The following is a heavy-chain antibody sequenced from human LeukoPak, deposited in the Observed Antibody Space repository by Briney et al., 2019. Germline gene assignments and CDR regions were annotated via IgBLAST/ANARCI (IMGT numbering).Heavy chain of an antibody. D-gene: IGHD1-1*01. J-gene: IGHJ4*02. CDR2: INPSGGST. V-gene: IGHV1-46*01. CDR1: GYTFSSYY. CDR3: AMNVGSGFDY. Sequence: GASVKVSCKASGYTFSSYYIHWVRQAPGQGLEWMGFINPSGGSTSYAQKFQGRVTMTRDTSTSTVYVELSSLRSEDTAMYYCAMNVGSGFDYWGQGTLVTVSS.